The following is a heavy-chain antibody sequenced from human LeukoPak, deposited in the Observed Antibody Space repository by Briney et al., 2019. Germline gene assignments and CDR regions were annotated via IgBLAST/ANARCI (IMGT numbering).Heavy chain of an antibody. D-gene: IGHD4-17*01. CDR1: GGSVSSGNYY. Sequence: SETLSLTCTVSGGSVSSGNYYWSWIRQPPGRGLEWIGYIYYSGSTTYNPSLKSRVTISVDTSKNQFSLKLRSVTAADTAVYYCASYGDYAGFDYWGQGTLVTVSS. J-gene: IGHJ4*02. CDR2: IYYSGST. V-gene: IGHV4-61*01. CDR3: ASYGDYAGFDY.